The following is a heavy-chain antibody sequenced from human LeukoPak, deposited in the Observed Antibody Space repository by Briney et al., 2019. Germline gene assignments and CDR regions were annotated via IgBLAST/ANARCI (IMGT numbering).Heavy chain of an antibody. D-gene: IGHD3/OR15-3a*01. J-gene: IGHJ4*02. CDR1: GFTFGSYA. CDR3: ARGLVSGDH. V-gene: IGHV3-64D*09. CDR2: VSSNGGST. Sequence: GGSLRLSCSASGFTFGSYAMHWVRQAPGKGLEYVSAVSSNGGSTYYADSVKGRFTISRDNSKNTLYLQMSSLRAEDTAVYYCARGLVSGDHWGQGTLVTVSS.